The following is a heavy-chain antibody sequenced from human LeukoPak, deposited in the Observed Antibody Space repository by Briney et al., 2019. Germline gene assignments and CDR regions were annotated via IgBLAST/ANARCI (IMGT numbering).Heavy chain of an antibody. Sequence: ASVKVSCKASGYTFTSYGISWVRQAPGQGLEWMGWISAYNGNTNYAQKLQGRVTMTTDTSTSTAYMELRSLRPDDTAVYYCARDRGGGIYCSGGSCYFDAFDIWGQGTMVTVSS. CDR1: GYTFTSYG. CDR3: ARDRGGGIYCSGGSCYFDAFDI. J-gene: IGHJ3*02. CDR2: ISAYNGNT. D-gene: IGHD2-15*01. V-gene: IGHV1-18*01.